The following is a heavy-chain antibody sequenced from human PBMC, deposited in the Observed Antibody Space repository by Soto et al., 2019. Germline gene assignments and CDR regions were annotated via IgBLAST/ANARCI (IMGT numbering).Heavy chain of an antibody. V-gene: IGHV5-10-1*01. D-gene: IGHD6-13*01. Sequence: EVQLVQSGAEVKKPGESLRISCKGSGYSFTSYWISWVRQMPGKGLEWMGRIDPSDSYTNYSQSFQVHVTISADKSIITSPLQWSSLKASYTAMYSSARHVQQLVRDPLRQGTLVTVSS. J-gene: IGHJ5*02. CDR1: GYSFTSYW. CDR2: IDPSDSYT. CDR3: ARHVQQLVRDP.